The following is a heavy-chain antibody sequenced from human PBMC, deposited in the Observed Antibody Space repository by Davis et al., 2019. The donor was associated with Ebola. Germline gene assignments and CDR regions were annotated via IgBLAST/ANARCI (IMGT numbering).Heavy chain of an antibody. V-gene: IGHV1-3*01. J-gene: IGHJ4*02. D-gene: IGHD6-19*01. CDR1: GYSFTGFA. Sequence: ASVKVSCKASGYSFTGFALHWVRQAPGQRLEWMGWVHGGNGDTKYSQRFQGRVTITTDTSASTVYLDLTSLRSDDTAVFYCARASFGYNSGWYADYWGPGSLVTASS. CDR2: VHGGNGDT. CDR3: ARASFGYNSGWYADY.